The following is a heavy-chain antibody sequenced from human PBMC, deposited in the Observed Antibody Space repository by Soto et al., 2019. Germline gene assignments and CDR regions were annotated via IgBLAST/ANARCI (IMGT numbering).Heavy chain of an antibody. D-gene: IGHD2-15*01. V-gene: IGHV1-3*01. CDR3: AREDCSGGSCYYRPGWFDP. CDR2: INAGNGNT. J-gene: IGHJ5*02. CDR1: GYTFTSYA. Sequence: ASVKVSCKASGYTFTSYAMHWVRQAPGQRLEWMGWINAGNGNTKYSQKFQGRVTITRDTSASTAYMELSSLGPEDTAVYYCAREDCSGGSCYYRPGWFDPWGQGTLVTVSS.